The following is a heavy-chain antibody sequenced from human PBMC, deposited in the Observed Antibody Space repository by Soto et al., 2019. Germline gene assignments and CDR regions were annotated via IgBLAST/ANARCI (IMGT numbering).Heavy chain of an antibody. D-gene: IGHD6-19*01. CDR2: INHSGST. V-gene: IGHV4-34*01. CDR3: ARGGRLQWLDFDY. J-gene: IGHJ4*02. CDR1: GGSFSGYY. Sequence: SETLSLTCAVYGGSFSGYYWSWIRQPPGKGLEWIGEINHSGSTNYNPSLKSRVTISVDTSKNQFSLKLSSVTAADTAVYCCARGGRLQWLDFDYWGQGTLVTAPQ.